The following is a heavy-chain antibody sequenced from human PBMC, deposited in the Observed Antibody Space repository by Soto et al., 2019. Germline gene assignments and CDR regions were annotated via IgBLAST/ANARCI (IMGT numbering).Heavy chain of an antibody. CDR1: GGSITSSSHF. J-gene: IGHJ5*02. CDR3: AGQTFTIAAASYGRSNWFDP. V-gene: IGHV4-39*01. Sequence: SETLSLTCSASGGSITSSSHFWGWVRQPPGKGLEWTGTIYFTGNTYYTPSLKSRLTMSIDTSKNEFSLRLNSVTAADTAVYYCAGQTFTIAAASYGRSNWFDPWGPGTLVTVSS. CDR2: IYFTGNT. D-gene: IGHD6-25*01.